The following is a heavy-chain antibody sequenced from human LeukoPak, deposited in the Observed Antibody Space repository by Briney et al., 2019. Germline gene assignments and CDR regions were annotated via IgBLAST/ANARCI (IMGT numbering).Heavy chain of an antibody. CDR1: GYTFTSYG. CDR3: ARDNYDSSGYYSEGWFDP. D-gene: IGHD3-22*01. V-gene: IGHV1-18*01. Sequence: ASVKVSCKASGYTFTSYGISWVRQAPGQGLEWMGWISAYNGNTNYAQKFQGRVTMTRDTSISTAYMELSRLRSDDTAVYYCARDNYDSSGYYSEGWFDPWGQGTLVTVSS. J-gene: IGHJ5*02. CDR2: ISAYNGNT.